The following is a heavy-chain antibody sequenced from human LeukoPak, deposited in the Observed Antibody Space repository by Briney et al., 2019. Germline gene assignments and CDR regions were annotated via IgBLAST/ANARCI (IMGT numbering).Heavy chain of an antibody. V-gene: IGHV4-59*01. J-gene: IGHJ4*02. CDR3: ARREYSSTWGANDY. CDR2: ILYSGSI. CDR1: GGSISNYY. Sequence: SETLSLTCTVSGGSISNYYRSWIRQPPGRGLEWIGYILYSGSITYNPSLKSRVTISVDTSKNQFSLKLRSVTAADTAVYYCARREYSSTWGANDYWGQGTLVTVSS. D-gene: IGHD4-11*01.